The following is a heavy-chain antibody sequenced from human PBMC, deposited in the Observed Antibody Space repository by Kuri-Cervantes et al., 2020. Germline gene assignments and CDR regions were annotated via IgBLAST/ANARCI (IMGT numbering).Heavy chain of an antibody. D-gene: IGHD6-19*01. CDR1: GYTFINYY. J-gene: IGHJ4*02. Sequence: ASVKVSCKTSGYTFINYYLHWVRQAPGQGLEWMGWFNPNSGDTNFAQKFQGRVSMTRDTSISTAYMELSRLRSDDTAVYYCAREWLVPFDYWGQGTLVTVSS. CDR3: AREWLVPFDY. V-gene: IGHV1-2*02. CDR2: FNPNSGDT.